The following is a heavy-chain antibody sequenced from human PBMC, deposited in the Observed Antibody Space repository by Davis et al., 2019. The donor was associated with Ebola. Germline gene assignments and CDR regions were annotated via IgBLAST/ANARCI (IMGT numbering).Heavy chain of an antibody. V-gene: IGHV4-59*01. CDR3: ARDYYDSRGEFDP. Sequence: PSETLSLTCTVSGGSISSYYWSWIRQPPGKGLEWIGYIYYSGSTNYNPSLKSRVTISVDTSKNQFSLKLSSVTAADTAVYYCARDYYDSRGEFDPWGQGTLVTVSS. CDR2: IYYSGST. J-gene: IGHJ5*02. CDR1: GGSISSYY. D-gene: IGHD3-22*01.